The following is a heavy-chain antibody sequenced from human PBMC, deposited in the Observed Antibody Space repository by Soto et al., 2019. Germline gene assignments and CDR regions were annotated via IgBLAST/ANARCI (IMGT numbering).Heavy chain of an antibody. CDR2: IYYSGST. Sequence: SETLSLTCTVSGGSISSYYWSWIRQPPGKGLEWIGYIYYSGSTNYNPSLKSRVTISVDTSKNQFSLKLSSATAADTAVYYCARLSPPPDTAMAPWGQGTLVTVSS. CDR1: GGSISSYY. D-gene: IGHD5-18*01. J-gene: IGHJ5*02. V-gene: IGHV4-59*01. CDR3: ARLSPPPDTAMAP.